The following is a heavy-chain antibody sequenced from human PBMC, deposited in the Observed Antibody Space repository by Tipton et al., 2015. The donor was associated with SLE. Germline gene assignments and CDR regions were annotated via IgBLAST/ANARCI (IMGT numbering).Heavy chain of an antibody. D-gene: IGHD3-9*01. Sequence: TLSLTCTVSGGSISGYYWSWIRQSPGKGLEWIGYISYTGSTTFNPSLKSRVTISLDTSKNNSSLKLNPVTAADTAVYYCARHGDILTGYLHFDYWGQGTLVTVSS. J-gene: IGHJ4*02. V-gene: IGHV4-59*08. CDR1: GGSISGYY. CDR2: ISYTGST. CDR3: ARHGDILTGYLHFDY.